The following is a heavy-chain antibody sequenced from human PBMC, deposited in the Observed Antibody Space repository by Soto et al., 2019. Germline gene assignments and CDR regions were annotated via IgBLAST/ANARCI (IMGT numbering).Heavy chain of an antibody. CDR2: MNPNSGNT. J-gene: IGHJ6*02. Sequence: ASVKVSCKASGYTFTSYDINWVRQATGQGLEWMGWMNPNSGNTGYAQKFQGRVTMTRNTSISTAYMELSSLRSEDTAVYYCARRGRSGSWYVSVDHAYYYYGMDAWGQGTTVTVSS. CDR3: ARRGRSGSWYVSVDHAYYYYGMDA. D-gene: IGHD6-13*01. V-gene: IGHV1-8*01. CDR1: GYTFTSYD.